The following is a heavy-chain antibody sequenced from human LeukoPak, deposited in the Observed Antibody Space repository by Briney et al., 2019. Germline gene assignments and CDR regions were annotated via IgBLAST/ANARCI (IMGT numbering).Heavy chain of an antibody. CDR3: AKVAVIAAAGNTLDI. D-gene: IGHD6-13*01. CDR1: GGSISSSNW. CDR2: IYHSGST. Sequence: PSRTLSLTCAVSGGSISSSNWWSWVRQPPGKGLEWIGEIYHSGSTTDYNPSLKSRLTISVDKSKNQFSLKLSSVTAADTAVYYCAKVAVIAAAGNTLDIWGQGTMVTVSS. V-gene: IGHV4-4*02. J-gene: IGHJ3*02.